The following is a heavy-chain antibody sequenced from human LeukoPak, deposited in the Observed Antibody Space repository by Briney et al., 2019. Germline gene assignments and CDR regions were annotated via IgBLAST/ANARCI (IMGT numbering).Heavy chain of an antibody. CDR3: AKLHMGGGAPGTPYYFDY. D-gene: IGHD6-13*01. V-gene: IGHV3-23*01. Sequence: GGSLRLSCSASGFPFTNAWMSGVRQAPGKGRQGGSVISPSGAVTTYAAPVRGRFTISRDNSQSTLFLKMNSLRAEDTAVYYCAKLHMGGGAPGTPYYFDYWGPGTLVTVSS. CDR2: ISPSGAVT. CDR1: GFPFTNAW. J-gene: IGHJ4*02.